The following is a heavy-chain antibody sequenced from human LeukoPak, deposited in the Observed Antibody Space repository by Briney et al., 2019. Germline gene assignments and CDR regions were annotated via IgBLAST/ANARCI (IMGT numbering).Heavy chain of an antibody. D-gene: IGHD4-17*01. CDR2: IYYSGST. V-gene: IGHV4-59*01. CDR3: ARDDRDYGFL. CDR1: GGSIS. Sequence: SETLSLTCTVSGGSISIRQPPGTGLEWIGYIYYSGSTNYNPSLKSRVTISVDTSKNQFSLKLSSVTAAGTAVYYCARDDRDYGFLWGQGTLVTVAS. J-gene: IGHJ4*02.